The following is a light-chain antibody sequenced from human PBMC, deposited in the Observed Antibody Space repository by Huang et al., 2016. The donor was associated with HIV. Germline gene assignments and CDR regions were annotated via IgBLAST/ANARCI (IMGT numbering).Light chain of an antibody. CDR3: QQYNTFWT. Sequence: QMAQSSSILAATLGDRITNTCRASQSVSTWLAWYQQKPGHPPKRLIYKSSTLESGVPSRFSGSGSGTEFTLTISSLQPDDFATYYCQQYNTFWTFGQGTKV. CDR1: QSVSTW. V-gene: IGKV1-5*03. CDR2: KSS. J-gene: IGKJ1*01.